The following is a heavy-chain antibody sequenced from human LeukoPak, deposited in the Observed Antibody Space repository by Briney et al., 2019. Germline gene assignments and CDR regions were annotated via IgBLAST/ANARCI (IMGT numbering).Heavy chain of an antibody. CDR2: ITDSGDTP. J-gene: IGHJ4*02. Sequence: GGSLRLSCAASGFTFSNYGMNWVSQAPGKGLEWVSAITDSGDTPFYADSVKGLFTISRDNSKNTLYLQMNSLRGEDTAVYYCAKEIGSSRPFDYWGQGTLVTASS. V-gene: IGHV3-23*01. D-gene: IGHD2-2*01. CDR3: AKEIGSSRPFDY. CDR1: GFTFSNYG.